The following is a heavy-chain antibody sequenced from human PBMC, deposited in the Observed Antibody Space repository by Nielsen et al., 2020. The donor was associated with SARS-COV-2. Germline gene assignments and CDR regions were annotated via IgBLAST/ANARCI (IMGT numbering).Heavy chain of an antibody. CDR3: ARAGIVVVVAYYGMDV. J-gene: IGHJ6*02. CDR2: IYSGGST. D-gene: IGHD2-15*01. CDR1: GFNVSSNY. V-gene: IGHV3-53*01. Sequence: GESLKISCAASGFNVSSNYMSWVRQAPGKGLECVSVIYSGGSTYYADSVKGRFTISRDNSKNTLYLQMNSLRAEDTAVYYCARAGIVVVVAYYGMDVWGQGTTVTVSS.